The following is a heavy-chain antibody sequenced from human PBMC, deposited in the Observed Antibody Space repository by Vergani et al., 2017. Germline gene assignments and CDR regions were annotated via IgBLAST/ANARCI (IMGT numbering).Heavy chain of an antibody. CDR3: AKGGYYYGSGSSYYGMDV. J-gene: IGHJ6*02. CDR2: ISGSGGST. CDR1: GFTFSSYA. V-gene: IGHV3-23*01. Sequence: EVQLLESGGGLVQPGGSLRLSCAASGFTFSSYAMSWVRQAPGKGLAWVSAISGSGGSTYYADSVKGRFTISRDNSKNTLYLQMNSLRAEDTAVYYCAKGGYYYGSGSSYYGMDVWGQGTTVTVSS. D-gene: IGHD3-10*01.